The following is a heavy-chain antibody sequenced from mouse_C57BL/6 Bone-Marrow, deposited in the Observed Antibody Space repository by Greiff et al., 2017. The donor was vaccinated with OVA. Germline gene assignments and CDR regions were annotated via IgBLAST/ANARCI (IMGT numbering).Heavy chain of an antibody. D-gene: IGHD1-1*01. Sequence: DVKLVESGAELVRPGASVKLSCTASGFNIKDDYMHWVKQRPEQGLEWIGWIDPENGDTEYASKFQGKATITADTSSNTAYLQLSSLTSEDTAVYYCTPYYYGREAYWGQGTLVTVSA. CDR2: IDPENGDT. CDR1: GFNIKDDY. V-gene: IGHV14-4*01. J-gene: IGHJ3*01. CDR3: TPYYYGREAY.